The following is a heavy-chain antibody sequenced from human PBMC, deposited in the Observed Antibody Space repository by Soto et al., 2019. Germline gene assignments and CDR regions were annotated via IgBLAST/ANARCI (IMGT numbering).Heavy chain of an antibody. CDR3: ARAALEEYGMDV. CDR2: ISPYNGDT. J-gene: IGHJ6*02. CDR1: GYTFTTYG. V-gene: IGHV1-18*04. Sequence: VASVKVSCKASGYTFTTYGFNWVRQAPGQGLEWMGWISPYNGDTNYAQKFQGRVTITADESTSTAYMELSSLRSEDTAVYYCARAALEEYGMDVWGQGTTVTVSS.